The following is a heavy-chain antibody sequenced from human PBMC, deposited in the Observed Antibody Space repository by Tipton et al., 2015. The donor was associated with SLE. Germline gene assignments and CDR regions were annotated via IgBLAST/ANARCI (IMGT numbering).Heavy chain of an antibody. CDR2: IKQDGSEK. CDR3: AKEDLGYAYAFDI. CDR1: GFTFSIYA. J-gene: IGHJ3*02. V-gene: IGHV3-7*01. Sequence: SLRLSCAASGFTFSIYAMSWVRQAPGKGLEWVANIKQDGSEKYYVDSVKGRFTISGDNSKNTLYLQMNSLRAEDTAVYYCAKEDLGYAYAFDIWGQGTMVTVSS. D-gene: IGHD5-18*01.